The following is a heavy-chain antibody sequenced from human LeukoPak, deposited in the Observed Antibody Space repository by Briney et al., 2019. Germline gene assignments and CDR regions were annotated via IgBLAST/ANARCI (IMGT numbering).Heavy chain of an antibody. J-gene: IGHJ4*02. Sequence: PSETLSLTCAVSGGSISSYYRSWIRQPPGKGLEWIGYIYYSGSTNYNPSLKSRVTISVDTSKEQISLKLSSVTAADTAVCYCARHSPVYYDFDYWGQGTLVTVSS. V-gene: IGHV4-59*08. CDR3: ARHSPVYYDFDY. D-gene: IGHD2-8*01. CDR1: GGSISSYY. CDR2: IYYSGST.